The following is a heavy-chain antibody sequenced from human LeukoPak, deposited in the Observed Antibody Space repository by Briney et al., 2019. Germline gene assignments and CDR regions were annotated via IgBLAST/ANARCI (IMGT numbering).Heavy chain of an antibody. J-gene: IGHJ4*01. CDR2: ISSSSSYI. CDR3: ARDHGLPGSGSYRFDY. Sequence: GGSLRLSCAPSGFTFGSYSMNWVRQAPGKGLEWVSSISSSSSYIYYADSVKGRFTISRDYAKNLLYLQMNSLRIEDTAVYYCARDHGLPGSGSYRFDYWGHGTLVTVSS. CDR1: GFTFGSYS. V-gene: IGHV3-21*06. D-gene: IGHD3-10*01.